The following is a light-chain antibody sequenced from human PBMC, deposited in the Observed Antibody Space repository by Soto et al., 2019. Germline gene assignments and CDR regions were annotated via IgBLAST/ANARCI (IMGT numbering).Light chain of an antibody. V-gene: IGLV2-14*01. J-gene: IGLJ1*01. CDR3: RSRTSRSTYV. Sequence: QSALTQPDSVSGAPGQSITISCTGTSGDVGGSKYVAWYQHHPGKAPRLMISEVSNRHSGVSNRCSGSNSGNTASLTISGLQPEYEADYYCRSRTSRSTYVVGTGTKLTVL. CDR1: SGDVGGSKY. CDR2: EVS.